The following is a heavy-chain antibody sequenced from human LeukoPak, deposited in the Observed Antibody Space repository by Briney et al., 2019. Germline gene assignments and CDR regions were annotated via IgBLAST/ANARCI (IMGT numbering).Heavy chain of an antibody. CDR2: ISSSGSYI. CDR1: GFTVSSNY. V-gene: IGHV3-21*01. D-gene: IGHD3-22*01. Sequence: GGSLRLSCAASGFTVSSNYMNWVRQAPGKGLEWVSCISSSGSYIYYADSVKGRFTISRDNAKNSLYLQMNSLRADDTAVYYCARGGLYYDSSGYHYCHDWGQGTLVTVSS. CDR3: ARGGLYYDSSGYHYCHD. J-gene: IGHJ4*02.